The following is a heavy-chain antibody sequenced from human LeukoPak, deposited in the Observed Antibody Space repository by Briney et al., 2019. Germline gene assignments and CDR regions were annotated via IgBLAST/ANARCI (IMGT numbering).Heavy chain of an antibody. D-gene: IGHD2-15*01. CDR1: GYTFTDYS. V-gene: IGHV1-2*02. J-gene: IGHJ4*02. Sequence: ASVKVSCKASGYTFTDYSMHWVRHAPGQGLEWMGWINPNSGDTDYAQKFQGRVTMTRDTSISTAYLEVSRLTSDDTAVYFCARDAMAAAGAGAWGQGTLVTVSS. CDR3: ARDAMAAAGAGA. CDR2: INPNSGDT.